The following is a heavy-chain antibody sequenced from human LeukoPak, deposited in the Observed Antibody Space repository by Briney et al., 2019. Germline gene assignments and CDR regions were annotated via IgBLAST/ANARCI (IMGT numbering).Heavy chain of an antibody. V-gene: IGHV1-18*01. CDR1: GYTFTSYG. J-gene: IGHJ4*02. D-gene: IGHD3-22*01. Sequence: ASVKVSCKASGYTFTSYGISWVRQAPGQGLEWMGWISAYNGNTNYAQKLQGRVTMTTDTSTSTAYMELRSLRSDDTAVYYCARHELLSRPYYYDSSGDADYWGQGTLVTVSS. CDR3: ARHELLSRPYYYDSSGDADY. CDR2: ISAYNGNT.